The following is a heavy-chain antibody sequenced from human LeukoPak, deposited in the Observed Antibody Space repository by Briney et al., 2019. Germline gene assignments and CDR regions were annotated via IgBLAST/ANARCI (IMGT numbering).Heavy chain of an antibody. D-gene: IGHD3-10*01. Sequence: GGSLRLSCAASGFTFSNAWMVWVRQAPGKGLEWVGRIKSKTDGGTTDYAAPVKGRFTISRDDSKSTLYLEMNSLKTEDTAVYYCTTRGSDSGCPFFWGQGTLVTVSS. CDR2: IKSKTDGGTT. CDR3: TTRGSDSGCPFF. V-gene: IGHV3-15*01. J-gene: IGHJ4*02. CDR1: GFTFSNAW.